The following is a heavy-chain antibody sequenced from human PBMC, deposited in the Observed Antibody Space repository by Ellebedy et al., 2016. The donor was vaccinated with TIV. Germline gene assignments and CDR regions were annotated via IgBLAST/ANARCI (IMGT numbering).Heavy chain of an antibody. V-gene: IGHV3-23*01. D-gene: IGHD3-9*01. Sequence: GGSLRLSCAASGFTFSRYAMSWVRQAPGKGLEWVSVISGSGVSTYYADSVKGRFTISRDNSKNTLDLHLSSLRAEDTAVYYCAKRSGVGLTGYYTDKWGQGTLVTVSS. J-gene: IGHJ4*02. CDR3: AKRSGVGLTGYYTDK. CDR2: ISGSGVST. CDR1: GFTFSRYA.